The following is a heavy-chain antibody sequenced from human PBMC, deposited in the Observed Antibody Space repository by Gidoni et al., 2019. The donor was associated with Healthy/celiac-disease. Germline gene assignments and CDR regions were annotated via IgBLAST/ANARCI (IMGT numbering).Heavy chain of an antibody. Sequence: EVQLLESGGGLVQPGGSLRLSCAASGFTFSSYAMSWVRQAPGTGLEWVSAISGSGGSTYYADSVKGRFTISRDNSKNTLYLQMNSLRAEDTAVYYCAKGGPRGWLRLVDWFDPWGQGTLVTVSS. V-gene: IGHV3-23*01. CDR3: AKGGPRGWLRLVDWFDP. CDR2: ISGSGGST. J-gene: IGHJ5*02. CDR1: GFTFSSYA. D-gene: IGHD5-12*01.